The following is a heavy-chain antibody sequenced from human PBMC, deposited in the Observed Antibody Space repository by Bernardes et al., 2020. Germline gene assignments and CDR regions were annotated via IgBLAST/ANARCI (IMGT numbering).Heavy chain of an antibody. Sequence: QTPSLTCAIPGDSASSNRAARNWIRRSPTRGLEWLGRTYYRARWWNDYAVTMKSRIPVNPDTSKNQFSLLLISVTPEDSAVYFCARDYSYGMDVWCQGTPVAFS. CDR2: TYYRARWWN. J-gene: IGHJ6*02. CDR3: ARDYSYGMDV. CDR1: GDSASSNRAA. V-gene: IGHV6-1*01.